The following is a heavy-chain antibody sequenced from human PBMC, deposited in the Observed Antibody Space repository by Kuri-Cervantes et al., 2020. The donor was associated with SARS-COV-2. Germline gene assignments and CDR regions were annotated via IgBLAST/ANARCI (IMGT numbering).Heavy chain of an antibody. Sequence: GGSLRLSCAASGFTFSNYDIHWVRQVPGKGLEWVSAITAAGAEFHAGSVRGRFTVSRENTKTSAYLQMNSLTADDTAVYYCAKEGIASYDPLDVWGLGTKVTVSS. CDR2: ITAAGAE. D-gene: IGHD6-13*01. CDR1: GFTFSNYD. CDR3: AKEGIASYDPLDV. J-gene: IGHJ3*01. V-gene: IGHV3-13*01.